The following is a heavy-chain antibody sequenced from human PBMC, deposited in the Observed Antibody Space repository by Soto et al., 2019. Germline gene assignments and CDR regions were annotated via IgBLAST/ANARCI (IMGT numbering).Heavy chain of an antibody. Sequence: SETLSLTCAVSGGSISSGSYYWGWIRQPPGKGLEWIGSIYYSGNTYYNPSLESRVTISVDTSKNQFSLKLSSVTAADTAIYYCARSSIRDYYFDYWGQGTLVTVSS. CDR2: IYYSGNT. J-gene: IGHJ4*02. V-gene: IGHV4-39*01. D-gene: IGHD6-6*01. CDR3: ARSSIRDYYFDY. CDR1: GGSISSGSYY.